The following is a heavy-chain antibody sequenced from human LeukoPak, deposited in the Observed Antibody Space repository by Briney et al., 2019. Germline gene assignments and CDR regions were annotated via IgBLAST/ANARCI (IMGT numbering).Heavy chain of an antibody. CDR2: IIPIFGTA. CDR1: GGTFNSYA. J-gene: IGHJ5*02. Sequence: SVKVSCKASGGTFNSYANSWVRQAPGQGLEWMGVIIPIFGTANYAQKSQGRVTITPDESTSTGYMELSSLRSEETAVYYCARDWSQWLVGRIAYLNWFDPWGQGTLVTVSS. V-gene: IGHV1-69*13. CDR3: ARDWSQWLVGRIAYLNWFDP. D-gene: IGHD6-19*01.